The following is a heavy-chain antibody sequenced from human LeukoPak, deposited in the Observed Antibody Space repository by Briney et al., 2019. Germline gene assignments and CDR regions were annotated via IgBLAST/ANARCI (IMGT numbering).Heavy chain of an antibody. CDR1: GFTFSSYA. CDR2: ISDTGATT. J-gene: IGHJ4*02. CDR3: AKDTSIGRYCTNGVCSPFDY. D-gene: IGHD2-8*01. V-gene: IGHV3-23*01. Sequence: GGSLRLSCAGSGFTFSSYAMSWVRQAPGKGLEWVSAISDTGATTYDADSVKGRFTISRDNSRSTLYLQMNSLRAEDTALYYCAKDTSIGRYCTNGVCSPFDYWGQRTLVTVSS.